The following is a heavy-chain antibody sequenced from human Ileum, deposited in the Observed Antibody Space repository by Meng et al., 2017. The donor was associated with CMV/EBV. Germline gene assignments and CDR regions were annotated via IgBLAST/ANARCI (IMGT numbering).Heavy chain of an antibody. D-gene: IGHD6-19*01. CDR3: AKDLTVAAVFDS. J-gene: IGHJ4*02. V-gene: IGHV3-23*01. CDR2: INRYAGGT. CDR1: GFSFCDYT. Sequence: CSASGFSFCDYTMAWVRQAPGKGLEWVSEINRYAGGTYYADSVKGRFTISRDDSKNMVYLQMDSLRADDTATYYCAKDLTVAAVFDSWGQGTLVTVSS.